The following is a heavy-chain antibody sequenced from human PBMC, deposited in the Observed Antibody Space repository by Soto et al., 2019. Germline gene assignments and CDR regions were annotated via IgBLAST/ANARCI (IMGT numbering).Heavy chain of an antibody. CDR3: ARSGYLRNVYSWYGFDL. Sequence: FLTCTVSGGSINSYYWSWIRQPPGKGLEWTGHIYYTGSTSYNPSLKSRVTISLDTSKNQFSLKLTSVTSADTAVYYCARSGYLRNVYSWYGFDLWGQGTLVTVSS. J-gene: IGHJ5*02. V-gene: IGHV4-59*01. CDR1: GGSINSYY. D-gene: IGHD6-13*01. CDR2: IYYTGST.